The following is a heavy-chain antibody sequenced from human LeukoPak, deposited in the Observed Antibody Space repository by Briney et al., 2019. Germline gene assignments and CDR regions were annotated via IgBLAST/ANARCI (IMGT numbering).Heavy chain of an antibody. D-gene: IGHD2-2*01. Sequence: GRSLRLSCAASGFTFSTHDMHWVRQAPGKGLEWVAIISYDGGKKDYADSVKGRFTISRDNSRNALYLQMNSLRAEDTAVYYCAREPRYCSTTSCYPTGWFDPWGQGTLVTVSS. CDR2: ISYDGGKK. V-gene: IGHV3-30*03. CDR3: AREPRYCSTTSCYPTGWFDP. CDR1: GFTFSTHD. J-gene: IGHJ5*02.